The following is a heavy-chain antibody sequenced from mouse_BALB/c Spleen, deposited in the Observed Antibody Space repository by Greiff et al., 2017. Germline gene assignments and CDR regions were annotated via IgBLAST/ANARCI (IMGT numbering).Heavy chain of an antibody. Sequence: VQLQQSGAELVMPGASVKMSCKASGYTFTDYWMHWVKQRPGQGLEWIGAIDTSDSYTSYNQKFKGKATLTVDESSSTAYMQLSSLTSEDSAVYYCAKNWDYWGQGTTLTVSS. J-gene: IGHJ2*01. CDR3: AKNWDY. V-gene: IGHV1-69*01. D-gene: IGHD4-1*01. CDR2: IDTSDSYT. CDR1: GYTFTDYW.